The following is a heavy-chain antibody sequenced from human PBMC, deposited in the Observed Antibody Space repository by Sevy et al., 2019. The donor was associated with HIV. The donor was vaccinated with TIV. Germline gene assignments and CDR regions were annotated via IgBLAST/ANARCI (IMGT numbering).Heavy chain of an antibody. J-gene: IGHJ4*02. Sequence: GGSLRLSCAASGLTVSSNYMSWVRQAPGKGLEWVSAISGSGGSTYYADSVKGRFTISRDNSKNTLYLQMNSLRAEDTAVYYCAKVYSYCSGGSCYYYYFDYWGQGTLVTVSS. D-gene: IGHD2-15*01. CDR2: ISGSGGST. CDR3: AKVYSYCSGGSCYYYYFDY. CDR1: GLTVSSNY. V-gene: IGHV3-23*01.